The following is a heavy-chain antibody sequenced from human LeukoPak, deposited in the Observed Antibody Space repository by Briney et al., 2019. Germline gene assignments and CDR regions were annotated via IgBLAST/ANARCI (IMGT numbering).Heavy chain of an antibody. CDR3: ARDASGSHHGKYYFDY. CDR1: GGTFSIYA. CDR2: IIPIFGTA. Sequence: SSVKVSCTASGGTFSIYAISWVRQAPGQGLEWMGGIIPIFGTANYAQKFQGRVTITADESTSTAYMELSSLRSEDTAACYCARDASGSHHGKYYFDYWGQGTLVTVSS. J-gene: IGHJ4*02. V-gene: IGHV1-69*01. D-gene: IGHD1-26*01.